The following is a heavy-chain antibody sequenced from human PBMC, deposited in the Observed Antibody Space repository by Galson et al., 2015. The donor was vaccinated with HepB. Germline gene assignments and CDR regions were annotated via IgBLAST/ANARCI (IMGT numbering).Heavy chain of an antibody. CDR2: ISSSSSYI. J-gene: IGHJ4*02. V-gene: IGHV3-21*01. D-gene: IGHD3-16*01. CDR1: GFTFSSYS. CDR3: ARGGYGGCFPHY. Sequence: SLRLSCAASGFTFSSYSMNWVRQAPGKGLEWVSSISSSSSYIYYADSVKGRFTISRDNAKNSLYLQMNSLRDEDTAVYYCARGGYGGCFPHYWGQGTLVTVSS.